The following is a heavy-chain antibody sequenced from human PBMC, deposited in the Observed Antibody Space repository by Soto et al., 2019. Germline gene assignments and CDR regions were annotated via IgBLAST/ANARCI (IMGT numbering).Heavy chain of an antibody. V-gene: IGHV1-69*06. J-gene: IGHJ4*02. CDR1: GVTFSSYA. CDR2: IIPIFGTA. CDR3: ARGKRGYYYDSSGYYYFDY. D-gene: IGHD3-22*01. Sequence: QVQLVQSGAEVKKPGSSVKVSCKASGVTFSSYAISWVRQAPGQGLEWMGGIIPIFGTANYAQKFQGRVTITADKSTSTAYMELSSLRSEDTAVYYCARGKRGYYYDSSGYYYFDYWGQGTLVTVSS.